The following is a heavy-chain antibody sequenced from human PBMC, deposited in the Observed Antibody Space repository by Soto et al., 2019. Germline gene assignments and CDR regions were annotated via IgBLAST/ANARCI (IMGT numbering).Heavy chain of an antibody. V-gene: IGHV3-23*01. CDR2: TRGSGGAT. CDR1: GFTFNTYA. D-gene: IGHD2-15*01. J-gene: IGHJ4*02. CDR3: ARAYGGIDFDY. Sequence: LRLSCAASGFTFNTYAVTWVRQAPGKGLEWVSITRGSGGATDYADSVKGRFAISRDNSKNTLYLQMNSLRAEDTAVYYCARAYGGIDFDYWGQGIVVT.